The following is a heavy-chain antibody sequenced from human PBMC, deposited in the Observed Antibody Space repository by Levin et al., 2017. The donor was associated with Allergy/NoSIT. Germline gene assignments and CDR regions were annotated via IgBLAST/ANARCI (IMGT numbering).Heavy chain of an antibody. J-gene: IGHJ2*01. Sequence: SSETLSLTCAVSGGSISSSNWWSWVRQPPGKGLEWIGEIYHSGSTNYNPSLKSRVTISVDKSKNQFSLKLSSVTAADTAVYYCARGGTKQWTVWYFDLWGRGTLVTVSS. D-gene: IGHD6-19*01. V-gene: IGHV4-4*02. CDR1: GGSISSSNW. CDR3: ARGGTKQWTVWYFDL. CDR2: IYHSGST.